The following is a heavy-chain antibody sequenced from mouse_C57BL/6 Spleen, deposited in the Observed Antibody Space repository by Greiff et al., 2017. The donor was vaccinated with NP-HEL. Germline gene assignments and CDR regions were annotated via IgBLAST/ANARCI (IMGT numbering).Heavy chain of an antibody. J-gene: IGHJ3*01. D-gene: IGHD2-3*01. V-gene: IGHV5-6*01. CDR1: GFTFSSYG. Sequence: EVMLVESGGDLVKPGGSLKLSCAASGFTFSSYGMSWVRQTPDKRLEWVATISSGGSYTYYPDSVKGRFTISRDNAKNTLYLQMSSLKSEDTAMYYCAREEDDGYRAYWGQGTLVTVSA. CDR2: ISSGGSYT. CDR3: AREEDDGYRAY.